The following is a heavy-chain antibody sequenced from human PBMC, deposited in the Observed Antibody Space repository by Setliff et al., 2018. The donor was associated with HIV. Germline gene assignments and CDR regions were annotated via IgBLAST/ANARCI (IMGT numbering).Heavy chain of an antibody. V-gene: IGHV5-51*01. CDR2: IYPGDSDT. J-gene: IGHJ4*02. CDR3: ARRASKASLDY. CDR1: GYTFTSYW. Sequence: GESLKISCKGSGYTFTSYWIGWVRQMPGKGLEWMGIIYPGDSDTRYSPSFQGRVTISADKSINTAYLQWSSLQASDTAMYYCARRASKASLDYWGQGALVTVSS.